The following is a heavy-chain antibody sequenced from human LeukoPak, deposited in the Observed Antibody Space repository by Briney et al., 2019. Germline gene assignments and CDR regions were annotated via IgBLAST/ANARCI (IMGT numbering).Heavy chain of an antibody. D-gene: IGHD6-6*01. CDR1: GYTFTGYY. J-gene: IGHJ4*02. Sequence: ASVKVSFKASGYTFTGYYMHWVRPAPGQGLEWMGWINPNSGGTNYAQKFQGRVTMTRDTSISTAYMELSRLRSDDTAVYYCARGGARIAAPFDYWGQGTLVTVPS. CDR3: ARGGARIAAPFDY. V-gene: IGHV1-2*02. CDR2: INPNSGGT.